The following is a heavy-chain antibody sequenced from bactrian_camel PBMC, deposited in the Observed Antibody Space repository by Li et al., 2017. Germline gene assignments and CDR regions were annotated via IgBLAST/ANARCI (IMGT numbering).Heavy chain of an antibody. CDR3: AACIIGRTATLTAYQY. CDR1: GDAWQIMC. Sequence: HVQLVESGGGSVQAGGSARLSCEESGDAWQIMCVAWFRQPPGKAREGVAVFDDDGSTNYADSVLGRFTISKDNAKNTLYLQMISLKTEDTAVYYCAACIIGRTATLTAYQYRGQGTQVTV. CDR2: FDDDGST. J-gene: IGHJ4*01. D-gene: IGHD4*01. V-gene: IGHV3S53*01.